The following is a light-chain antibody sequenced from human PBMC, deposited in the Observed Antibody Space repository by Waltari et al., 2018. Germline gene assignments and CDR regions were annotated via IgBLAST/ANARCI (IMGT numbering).Light chain of an antibody. CDR3: QQYYTKRA. CDR1: QCVLYSSNNKNY. CDR2: WAS. J-gene: IGKJ1*01. Sequence: IVMTQSPDPLAVALGERATIHCMSRQCVLYSSNNKNYLAWYQQKPGQPPKLLIYWASTRESGVPDRFSGSGSGTDFTLTISSLQAEDVAVYYCQQYYTKRAFGQGTKVEIK. V-gene: IGKV4-1*01.